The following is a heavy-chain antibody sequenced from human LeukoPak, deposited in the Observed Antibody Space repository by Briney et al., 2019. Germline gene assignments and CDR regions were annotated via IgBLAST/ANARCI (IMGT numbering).Heavy chain of an antibody. D-gene: IGHD2-21*02. CDR1: GGTFSSYA. J-gene: IGHJ4*02. Sequence: SVKVSCEAAGGTFSSYAISWVRQAPGQGLEWMGGIIPIFGTANYAQKFQGRVTITTDESTSTAYMELSSLRSEDTAVYYCARGRPEHIVVVTATILFDYWGQGTLVTVSS. CDR2: IIPIFGTA. CDR3: ARGRPEHIVVVTATILFDY. V-gene: IGHV1-69*05.